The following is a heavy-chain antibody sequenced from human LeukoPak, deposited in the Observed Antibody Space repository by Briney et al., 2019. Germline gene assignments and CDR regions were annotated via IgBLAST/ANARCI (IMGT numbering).Heavy chain of an antibody. Sequence: SETLSLTCTVSGDSINNYYWNWIRQPPGKGLEWIGRVYSDGNTNYNPSLKSRVTMSVDTSKSQVSLKLTSVTAADTAWYYCAGLYYYDSSGFFYYFDYWGQGALVTVSS. V-gene: IGHV4-4*07. CDR3: AGLYYYDSSGFFYYFDY. CDR1: GDSINNYY. D-gene: IGHD3-22*01. CDR2: VYSDGNT. J-gene: IGHJ4*02.